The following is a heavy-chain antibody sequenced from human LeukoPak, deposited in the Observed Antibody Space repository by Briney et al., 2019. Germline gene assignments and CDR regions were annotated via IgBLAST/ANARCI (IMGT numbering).Heavy chain of an antibody. V-gene: IGHV1-2*04. CDR3: ARATLGYCSGGSCGAFDI. Sequence: GASVKVSCKASGYTFTGYYMHWVRQAPGQGLEWMGWINPNSGGTNYAQKFQGWVTMTRDTSISTAYMELRRLRSDDTAVYYCARATLGYCSGGSCGAFDIWGQGTMVTVSS. J-gene: IGHJ3*02. CDR1: GYTFTGYY. D-gene: IGHD2-15*01. CDR2: INPNSGGT.